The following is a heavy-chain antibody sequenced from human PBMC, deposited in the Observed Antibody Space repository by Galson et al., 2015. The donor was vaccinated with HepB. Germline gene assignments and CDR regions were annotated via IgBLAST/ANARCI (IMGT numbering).Heavy chain of an antibody. J-gene: IGHJ6*03. Sequence: SVKVSCKASGYTFTGYYMHWVRQAPGQGLEWMGWTNPNSGGTNYAQKFQGRVTMTRDTSISTAYMELSRLRSDDTAVYYCAKDYRIAARLVYYYYMDVWGKGTTVTVSS. CDR3: AKDYRIAARLVYYYYMDV. CDR1: GYTFTGYY. V-gene: IGHV1-2*02. CDR2: TNPNSGGT. D-gene: IGHD6-6*01.